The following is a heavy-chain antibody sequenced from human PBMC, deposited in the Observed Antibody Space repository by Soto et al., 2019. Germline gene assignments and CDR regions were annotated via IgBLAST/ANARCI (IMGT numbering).Heavy chain of an antibody. J-gene: IGHJ4*02. CDR3: ARASTREMATIKGY. Sequence: PSETLSLTCTVSGGSISSGGYYWSWIRQHPGKGLEWIGYIYYSGSTYYNPSLKSRVTISVDTSKNQFSLKLSSVTAADTAVYYCARASTREMATIKGYWGQGTLVTVSS. CDR2: IYYSGST. V-gene: IGHV4-31*03. CDR1: GGSISSGGYY. D-gene: IGHD5-12*01.